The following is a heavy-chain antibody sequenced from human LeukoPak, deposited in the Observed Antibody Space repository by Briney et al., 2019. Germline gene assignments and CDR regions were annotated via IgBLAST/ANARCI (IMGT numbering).Heavy chain of an antibody. CDR3: ARFQPSLQGDAFDI. Sequence: ASVKVSCKASGYTFTSYGISWARQAPGQGLEWMGWISAYNGNTNYAQKLQGRVTMTTDTSTSTAYMELRSLRSDDTAVYYCARFQPSLQGDAFDIWGQGTMVTVSS. V-gene: IGHV1-18*01. CDR2: ISAYNGNT. J-gene: IGHJ3*02. D-gene: IGHD4-11*01. CDR1: GYTFTSYG.